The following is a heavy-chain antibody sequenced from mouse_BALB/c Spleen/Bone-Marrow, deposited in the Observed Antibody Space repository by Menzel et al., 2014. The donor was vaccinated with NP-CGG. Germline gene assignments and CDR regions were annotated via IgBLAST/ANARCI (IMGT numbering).Heavy chain of an antibody. Sequence: VQRVESGPGLVQPSQSLSITCTVSGFSLTSYGVHWVRQSPGKGLEWLGVIWRGGSTDYSAAFMSRLSITKDNSKSQVFFKMNSLQADDTAIYYCARNQGSFYYGSSHWYFDVWGAGTTVTVSS. D-gene: IGHD1-1*01. CDR2: IWRGGST. J-gene: IGHJ1*01. CDR1: GFSLTSYG. CDR3: ARNQGSFYYGSSHWYFDV. V-gene: IGHV2-5*01.